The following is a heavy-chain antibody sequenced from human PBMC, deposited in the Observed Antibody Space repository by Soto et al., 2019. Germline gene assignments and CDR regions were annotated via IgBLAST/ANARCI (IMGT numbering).Heavy chain of an antibody. D-gene: IGHD3-10*01. CDR3: ARDLTSVRGS. CDR1: GGTFSRHS. Sequence: QVQMVQSGAEVKKPGPSARVSCKVSGGTFSRHSISWVRQAPGQGLEWMGGIIPIFDATQYAQKFQGRLTITADESTTTFHMDLSGLRPEDTAIYFCARDLTSVRGSWGQGTLVTVS. CDR2: IIPIFDAT. V-gene: IGHV1-69*01. J-gene: IGHJ4*02.